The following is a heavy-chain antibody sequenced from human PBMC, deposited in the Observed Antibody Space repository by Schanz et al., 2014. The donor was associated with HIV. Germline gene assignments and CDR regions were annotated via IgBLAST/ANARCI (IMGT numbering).Heavy chain of an antibody. V-gene: IGHV3-30*02. D-gene: IGHD3-3*01. CDR1: GFAFSDYA. Sequence: VPLLESGGGLAQPGGSQRLSCAASGFAFSDYAMSWVRQAPGKGLEWVAAMWYDESHKGYADSVKGRFTISRDNSKNTLYLQMNSLRAEDTAVYYCAKDQGYDFWSGYYNYYDMDVWGQGTTVTVSS. CDR3: AKDQGYDFWSGYYNYYDMDV. J-gene: IGHJ6*02. CDR2: MWYDESHK.